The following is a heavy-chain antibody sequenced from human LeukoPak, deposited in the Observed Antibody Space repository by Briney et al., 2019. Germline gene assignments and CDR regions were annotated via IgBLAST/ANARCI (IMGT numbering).Heavy chain of an antibody. D-gene: IGHD3-9*01. CDR1: GFTFSSYA. J-gene: IGHJ4*02. V-gene: IGHV3-30*04. CDR2: ISYDGSNK. Sequence: PGGSLRLSCAASGFTFSSYAMHWVRQAPGKGLEWVAVISYDGSNKYCADSVKGRFTISRDNSKNTLYLQMNSLRAEDTAVYYCARDRKSPRYYDILTGPDYWGQGTLVTVSS. CDR3: ARDRKSPRYYDILTGPDY.